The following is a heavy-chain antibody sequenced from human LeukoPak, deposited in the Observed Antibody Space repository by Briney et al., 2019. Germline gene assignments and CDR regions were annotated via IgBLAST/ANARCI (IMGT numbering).Heavy chain of an antibody. CDR2: IYYSGST. CDR3: ASRSGSGWYGNFDY. V-gene: IGHV4-59*08. J-gene: IGHJ4*02. Sequence: SETLSLTCTVSGGSISSYYWSWIRQPPGKGLEWIGYIYYSGSTNYNPSLKSRVTISVDTSKNQFSLKLSSVTAADTAVYYCASRSGSGWYGNFDYWGQGTLVTVSS. D-gene: IGHD6-19*01. CDR1: GGSISSYY.